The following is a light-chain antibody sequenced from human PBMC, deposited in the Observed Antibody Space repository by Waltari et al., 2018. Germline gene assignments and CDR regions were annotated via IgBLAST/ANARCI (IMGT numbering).Light chain of an antibody. CDR2: AVG. CDR1: SSDFGGYDF. J-gene: IGLJ2*01. V-gene: IGLV2-23*02. Sequence: SALTQPASVSGSPGQSSTIPCTGTSSDFGGYDFVSWYQQHLAKVPKLLIYAVGKWPSGVSYRFSGSKSGNTASLTISGLQTEDEADFYCSSYTGSGTFVVFGGGTKLTVL. CDR3: SSYTGSGTFVV.